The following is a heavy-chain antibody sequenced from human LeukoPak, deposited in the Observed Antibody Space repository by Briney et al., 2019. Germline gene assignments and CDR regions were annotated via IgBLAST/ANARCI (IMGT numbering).Heavy chain of an antibody. V-gene: IGHV1-18*01. D-gene: IGHD2-21*02. CDR3: ARDCGGDCYPTFDY. CDR1: GYTFTSYG. J-gene: IGHJ4*02. CDR2: ISAYNGNT. Sequence: GASVKVSCKASGYTFTSYGISWVRRAPGQGLEWMGWISAYNGNTNYAQKLQGRVTMTTDTSTSTAYMELRSLRSDDTAVYYCARDCGGDCYPTFDYWGQGTLVTVSS.